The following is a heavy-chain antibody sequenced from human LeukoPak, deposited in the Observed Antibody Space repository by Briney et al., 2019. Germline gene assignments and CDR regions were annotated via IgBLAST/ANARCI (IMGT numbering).Heavy chain of an antibody. Sequence: AASVKVSCKASGYTFTNYGISWVRQAPGQGLEWMGWISAYNGHTKYAQKVQGRVTMTRDTSTSTAYMELRSLRSDDTAVYYCARDGHRRYHYGSSGREDAFDIWGQGTMVTVSS. CDR1: GYTFTNYG. D-gene: IGHD3-22*01. J-gene: IGHJ3*02. CDR2: ISAYNGHT. V-gene: IGHV1-18*01. CDR3: ARDGHRRYHYGSSGREDAFDI.